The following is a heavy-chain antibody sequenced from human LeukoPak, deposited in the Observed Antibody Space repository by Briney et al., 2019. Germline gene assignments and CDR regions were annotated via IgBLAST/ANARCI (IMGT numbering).Heavy chain of an antibody. J-gene: IGHJ4*02. CDR1: GFTLSSYA. D-gene: IGHD2-21*01. CDR3: AKAPVTTCRGAYCYPFDY. Sequence: GGSLRLSCAASGFTLSSYAMSWVRQAPRKGLEWVSAISDNGNTYHADSVTRRFTISMDSSKNTLFLQMNRLRPADAAVYYCAKAPVTTCRGAYCYPFDYWGQGTLVTVSS. V-gene: IGHV3-23*01. CDR2: ISDNGNT.